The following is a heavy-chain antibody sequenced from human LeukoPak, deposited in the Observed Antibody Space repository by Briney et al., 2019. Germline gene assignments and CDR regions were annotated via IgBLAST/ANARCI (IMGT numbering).Heavy chain of an antibody. Sequence: GGSLRLSCAASGFAFSDYSMHWVRQAPGKGLEPLTNTRGSGSGMGSGNYYAGAVKGRFTISRDNAKNSLYLQMNSLRAEDTAFYYCARDDNWGFDYCGQGALVTVSS. CDR3: ARDDNWGFDY. CDR1: GFAFSDYS. CDR2: TRGSGSGM. V-gene: IGHV3-21*01. J-gene: IGHJ4*02. D-gene: IGHD7-27*01.